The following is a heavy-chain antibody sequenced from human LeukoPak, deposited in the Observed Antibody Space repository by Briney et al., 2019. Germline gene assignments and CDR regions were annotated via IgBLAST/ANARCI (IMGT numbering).Heavy chain of an antibody. J-gene: IGHJ2*01. CDR2: IYYSGST. CDR3: ARDRSRILTGYSSYWYFDL. Sequence: PSETLSLTCTVSGGSISSYYWSWIRQPPGKGLGWIGYIYYSGSTNYNPSLKSRVTISVDTSKNQFSLKLSSVTAADTAVYYCARDRSRILTGYSSYWYFDLWGRGTLVTVSS. CDR1: GGSISSYY. V-gene: IGHV4-59*01. D-gene: IGHD3-9*01.